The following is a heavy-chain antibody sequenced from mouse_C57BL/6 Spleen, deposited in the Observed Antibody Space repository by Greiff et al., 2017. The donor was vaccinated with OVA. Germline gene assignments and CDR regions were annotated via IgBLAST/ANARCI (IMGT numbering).Heavy chain of an antibody. V-gene: IGHV1-78*01. CDR1: GYTFTDHT. J-gene: IGHJ4*01. Sequence: QVQLQQSDAELVKPGASVKISCKVSGYTFTDHTIHWMKQRPEQGLEWIGYIYPRDGSTKYNEKFKGKATLTADKSSSTAYMQLNSLTSEDSAVYFCARIPYYGNLFYAMDYWGQGTSVTVSS. CDR3: ARIPYYGNLFYAMDY. D-gene: IGHD1-2*01. CDR2: IYPRDGST.